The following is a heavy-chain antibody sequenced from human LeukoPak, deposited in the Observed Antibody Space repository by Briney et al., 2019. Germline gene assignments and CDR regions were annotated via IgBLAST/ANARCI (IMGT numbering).Heavy chain of an antibody. D-gene: IGHD1-1*01. Sequence: NSSETLSLTCTVSGYSISSGYYWGWIRQPPGKGLEWIGSIYHSGSTYYNPSLKSRVTISVDTSKNQFSLKLSSVTAADTAVYYCARDDSPNSGAFDIWGQGTMVTVSS. V-gene: IGHV4-38-2*02. J-gene: IGHJ3*02. CDR3: ARDDSPNSGAFDI. CDR2: IYHSGST. CDR1: GYSISSGYY.